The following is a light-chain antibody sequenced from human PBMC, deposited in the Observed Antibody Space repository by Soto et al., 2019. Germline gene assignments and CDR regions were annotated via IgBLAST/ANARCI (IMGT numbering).Light chain of an antibody. J-gene: IGKJ4*01. CDR3: QQSYNIQALT. CDR1: QSISIY. CDR2: AAS. Sequence: DIQMTQSPSSLSASVGDRVTITCRASQSISIYVNWYQQKPGKAPKLLIYAASSLQSGVPSRFSGSGSGTDFTLTINSLQPEDYATYYCQQSYNIQALTFGGGTKV. V-gene: IGKV1-39*01.